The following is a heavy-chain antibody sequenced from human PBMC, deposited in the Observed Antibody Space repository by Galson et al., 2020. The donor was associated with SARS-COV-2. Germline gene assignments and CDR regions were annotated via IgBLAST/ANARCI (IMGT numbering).Heavy chain of an antibody. V-gene: IGHV4-34*01. CDR1: GGSFSSYY. J-gene: IGHJ5*02. Sequence: SETLSLTCAVYGGSFSSYYWSWIRQSPGRGLEWIGDINHNGITNYNPSLKSRVTMSVATWKNQFSLKLTSVTAADTAVFYCAKGKGMYSLWGVLGLFSAGPTTDKEGNWCDAGVQGTLGTVSS. D-gene: IGHD3-16*02. CDR2: INHNGIT. CDR3: AKGKGMYSLWGVLGLFSAGPTTDKEGNWCDA.